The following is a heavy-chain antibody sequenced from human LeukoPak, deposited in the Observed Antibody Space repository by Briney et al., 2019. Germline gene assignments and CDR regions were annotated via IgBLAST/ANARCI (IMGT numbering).Heavy chain of an antibody. CDR2: IFYSGSA. CDR3: ARHSQQVNIFDY. D-gene: IGHD2/OR15-2a*01. J-gene: IGHJ4*02. V-gene: IGHV4-59*08. Sequence: PSETLSLTCTVSGVSISNYYWTWIRQPPGNGLEWIGKIFYSGSADYNPSPKSRVTISIDASKNPFSLRLTSVTAADTAVYYCARHSQQVNIFDYWGQGTLVTVSS. CDR1: GVSISNYY.